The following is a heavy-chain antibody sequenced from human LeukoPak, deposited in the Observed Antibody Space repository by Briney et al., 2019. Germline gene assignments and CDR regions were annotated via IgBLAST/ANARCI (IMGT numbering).Heavy chain of an antibody. CDR3: ARGCGEMATAPFDY. CDR1: GFTFSSYA. V-gene: IGHV3-30-3*01. D-gene: IGHD5-24*01. J-gene: IGHJ4*02. CDR2: ISYDGSNK. Sequence: GGSLRLSCAASGFTFSSYAMHWVRQAPGKGLEWVAVISYDGSNKYYADSVKGRFTISRDNSKNTLYLQMNSLRAEDTAVYYCARGCGEMATAPFDYWGQGTLVTVSS.